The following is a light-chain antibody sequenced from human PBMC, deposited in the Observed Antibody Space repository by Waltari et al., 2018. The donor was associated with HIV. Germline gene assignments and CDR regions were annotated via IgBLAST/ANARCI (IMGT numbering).Light chain of an antibody. CDR2: EVN. V-gene: IGLV2-14*01. J-gene: IGLJ2*01. CDR1: SSDVGHSYNS. CDR3: SSYATSSASVV. Sequence: QSARTQPASVSGSPGQSITISCTGTSSDVGHSYNSFSWYQPHPFKAPQLIIYEVNKPPSGVSSRFSGSKSGNTASLTISGIQDEDEADYYCSSYATSSASVVFGGGTKLTVL.